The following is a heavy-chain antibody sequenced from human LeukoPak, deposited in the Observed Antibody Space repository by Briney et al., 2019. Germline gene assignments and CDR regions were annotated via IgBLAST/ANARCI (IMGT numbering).Heavy chain of an antibody. CDR2: ITSSSSAI. Sequence: GGSLRLSCAASGFTFSSYSMNWVRQAPGKGLEWVSYITSSSSAIYYADSVKGRFTISRDNAKNSLYLQMNSLRAEDTAVYYCARDGSSWYFDYWGQGTLVTVSS. CDR1: GFTFSSYS. V-gene: IGHV3-48*04. J-gene: IGHJ4*02. D-gene: IGHD6-13*01. CDR3: ARDGSSWYFDY.